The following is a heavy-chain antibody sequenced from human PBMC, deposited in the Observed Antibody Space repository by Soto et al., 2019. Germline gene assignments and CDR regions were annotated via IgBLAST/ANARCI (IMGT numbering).Heavy chain of an antibody. CDR2: IYSGGST. Sequence: EVQLVETGGGLIQPGGSLRLSCAASGFTVSSNYMSWVRQAPGKGLEWVSVIYSGGSTYYADSMKGRFTISRDNSKNTLYLQMNSLRAEDTAVYYCARGPRYYYYGMDVWGQGTTVTVSS. CDR3: ARGPRYYYYGMDV. J-gene: IGHJ6*02. CDR1: GFTVSSNY. V-gene: IGHV3-53*02.